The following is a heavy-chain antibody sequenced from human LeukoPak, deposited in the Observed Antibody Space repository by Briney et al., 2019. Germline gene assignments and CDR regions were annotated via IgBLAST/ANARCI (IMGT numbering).Heavy chain of an antibody. CDR1: GFTFSSYS. CDR2: ISYDGSNK. D-gene: IGHD1-26*01. J-gene: IGHJ4*02. CDR3: ARSFSGSYRTFDY. Sequence: GGSLRLPCAASGFTFSSYSMNWVRQAPGKGLGWVAVISYDGSNKYYADSVKGRFTISRDNSKNTLYLQMNSLRAEDTAVYYCARSFSGSYRTFDYWGQGTLVTVSS. V-gene: IGHV3-30*03.